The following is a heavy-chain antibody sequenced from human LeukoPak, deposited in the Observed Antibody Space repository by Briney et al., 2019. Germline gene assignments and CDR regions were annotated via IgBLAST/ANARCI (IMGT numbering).Heavy chain of an antibody. CDR3: ARGGSYYDILTGYYDYYFDY. Sequence: SETLSLTCTVSGGSISSYYWSWIRQPPGKGLEWIGYIYYSGSTNYNPSLKSRVTISVDTSKNQFSLKLSSVTAADTAVYYCARGGSYYDILTGYYDYYFDYWGQGTLVTVSS. D-gene: IGHD3-9*01. CDR1: GGSISSYY. V-gene: IGHV4-59*12. CDR2: IYYSGST. J-gene: IGHJ4*02.